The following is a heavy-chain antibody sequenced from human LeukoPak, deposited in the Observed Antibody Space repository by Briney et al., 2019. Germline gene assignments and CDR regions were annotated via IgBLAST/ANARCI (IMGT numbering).Heavy chain of an antibody. V-gene: IGHV3-48*04. Sequence: GGSLRLSCAASGFGLSSYSMNWVRQAPGKGLEWLSYISVRSTTINYADSVKGRFTISRDDAEKSLYLQMNSLRVEDTAVYYCARTRPGYYFDSWGQGTLVTVSS. D-gene: IGHD1-14*01. CDR3: ARTRPGYYFDS. CDR2: ISVRSTTI. CDR1: GFGLSSYS. J-gene: IGHJ4*02.